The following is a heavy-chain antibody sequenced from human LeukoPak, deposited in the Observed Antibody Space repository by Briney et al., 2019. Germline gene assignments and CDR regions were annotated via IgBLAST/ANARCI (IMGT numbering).Heavy chain of an antibody. Sequence: PGGSLRLSCAASGFTFSSYSMNWVRQAPGKGLEWVSSISSSSSYIYYADSVKGRFTISRDNAKNSLYLQMNSLRAEDTAVYYCARDEVVRGVIRVFDYWGQGTLVTVSS. CDR3: ARDEVVRGVIRVFDY. D-gene: IGHD3-10*01. CDR2: ISSSSSYI. J-gene: IGHJ4*02. CDR1: GFTFSSYS. V-gene: IGHV3-21*01.